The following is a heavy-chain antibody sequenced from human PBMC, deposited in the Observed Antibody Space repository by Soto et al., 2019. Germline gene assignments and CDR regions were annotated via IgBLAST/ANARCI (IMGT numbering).Heavy chain of an antibody. Sequence: SETLSLTCTVSGGSISSSSYYWGWIRQPPGKGLEWIGSIYYSGSTNYNPSLKSRVTISVDTSKNQFSLKLSSVTAADTAVYYCARDRMFDYWGQGTLVTVSS. CDR1: GGSISSSSYY. V-gene: IGHV4-39*07. CDR2: IYYSGST. CDR3: ARDRMFDY. J-gene: IGHJ4*02.